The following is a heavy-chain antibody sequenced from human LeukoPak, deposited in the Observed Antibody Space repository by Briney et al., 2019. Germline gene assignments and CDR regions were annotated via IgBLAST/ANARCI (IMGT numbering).Heavy chain of an antibody. CDR2: IKGSGGGS. D-gene: IGHD4-17*01. CDR3: GRDPNGDYVGAFEF. J-gene: IGHJ3*01. V-gene: IGHV3-23*01. Sequence: GGSLRLSCEASGFPFSDYAMTWVRQAPGKGLEWVSSIKGSGGGSSYADSVKGRFTMTRDNSKSTLYLQMNSLRARDTAVYFCGRDPNGDYVGAFEFWGQGTLVTVSS. CDR1: GFPFSDYA.